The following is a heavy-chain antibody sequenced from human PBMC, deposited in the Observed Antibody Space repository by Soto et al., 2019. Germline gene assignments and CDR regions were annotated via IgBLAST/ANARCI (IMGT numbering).Heavy chain of an antibody. CDR2: IYSDGTT. D-gene: IGHD2-15*01. Sequence: EVHLVESGGGLIQPGGSLTLSCAASGFAVSNTYMSWVRQAPGRGLEWVSFIYSDGTTCYAGSVKGRFTISRDTSKNTLSLQMNSLRAEDTAVYYCARDCSGGSCYPALGAWGQGTLVTVSS. CDR1: GFAVSNTY. J-gene: IGHJ5*02. CDR3: ARDCSGGSCYPALGA. V-gene: IGHV3-53*01.